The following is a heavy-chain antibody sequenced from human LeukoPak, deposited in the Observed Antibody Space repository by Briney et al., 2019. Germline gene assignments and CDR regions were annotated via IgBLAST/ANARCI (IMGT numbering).Heavy chain of an antibody. CDR2: IRGDNGNT. CDR3: ARVDLLTGYYFFDY. CDR1: GYTFSSYG. D-gene: IGHD3-9*01. J-gene: IGHJ4*02. V-gene: IGHV1-18*01. Sequence: ASVKVCCKASGYTFSSYGISWVRQAPGQGLKWVGWIRGDNGNTNYAQKLQGRVTMTTDTSTSTAYMELRSLGSDETAVYYSARVDLLTGYYFFDYWGQGTLVTVSS.